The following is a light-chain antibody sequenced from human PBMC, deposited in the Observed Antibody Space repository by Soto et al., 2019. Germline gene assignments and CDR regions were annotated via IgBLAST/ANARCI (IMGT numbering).Light chain of an antibody. CDR2: GAS. CDR3: QQSLNPKT. CDR1: ESVSSIY. Sequence: LAQSTGTLSLSRGERATLSCRASESVSSIYVAWYQQKPGQAPTLLIYGASTRATGIPDRFSGSGSGTDFTLTIDRLEPEDFAVYYCQQSLNPKTFGQGTKVDIK. V-gene: IGKV3-20*01. J-gene: IGKJ1*01.